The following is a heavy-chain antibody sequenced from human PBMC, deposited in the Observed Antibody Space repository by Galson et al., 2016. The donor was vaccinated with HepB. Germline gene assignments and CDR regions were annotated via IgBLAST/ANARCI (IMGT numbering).Heavy chain of an antibody. CDR1: GFTFSTYA. J-gene: IGHJ5*02. CDR3: TKDAGFYGGNSPPDS. D-gene: IGHD4-23*01. Sequence: SLRLSCAASGFTFSTYALSWVRQAPGKGLEWVSTSSYSGNTYYADSVKGRFTISRDNYKNTLYLQMDSLRAEDTAVYFCTKDAGFYGGNSPPDSWGQGTLVTVSS. V-gene: IGHV3-23*01. CDR2: SSYSGNT.